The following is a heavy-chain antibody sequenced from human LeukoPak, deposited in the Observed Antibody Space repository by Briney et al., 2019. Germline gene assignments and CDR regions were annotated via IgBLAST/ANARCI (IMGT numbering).Heavy chain of an antibody. V-gene: IGHV3-30*18. J-gene: IGHJ4*02. CDR1: GFTFSRCA. CDR3: AKIEGSSSYYFDY. D-gene: IGHD6-6*01. CDR2: ISYDGGST. Sequence: GGSLRLSCAASGFTFSRCAMHWVRQAPGKGLEWVAIISYDGGSTSYADSVKGRFTISRDNSKNTLYLQMSSLRTEDTAVYYCAKIEGSSSYYFDYWGQGTLVTVSS.